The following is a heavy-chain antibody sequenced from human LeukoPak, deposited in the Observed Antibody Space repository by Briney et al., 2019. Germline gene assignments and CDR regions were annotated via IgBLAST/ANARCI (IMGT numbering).Heavy chain of an antibody. CDR1: GGTFSSYA. J-gene: IGHJ4*02. CDR2: IIPIFGTA. Sequence: ASVKVSCKASGGTFSSYAISWVRQAPGQGLEWMGGIIPIFGTANYAQKFQGRVTITADESTSTAYMELSSLRSEDTAVYYCAREADGGTAMVFDYWGQGTLVTVSS. CDR3: AREADGGTAMVFDY. D-gene: IGHD5-18*01. V-gene: IGHV1-69*13.